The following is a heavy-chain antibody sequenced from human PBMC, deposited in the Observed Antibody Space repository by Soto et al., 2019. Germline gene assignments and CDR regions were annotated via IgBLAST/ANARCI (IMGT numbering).Heavy chain of an antibody. D-gene: IGHD2-2*01. CDR2: INGGGLNT. J-gene: IGHJ4*02. CDR3: VKGSAAARTYYFDC. V-gene: IGHV3-23*01. CDR1: GFTFSSSA. Sequence: PGGSLRLSCAASGFTFSSSAMSWVRQAPGKGLEWVSAINGGGLNTYYADSVKGRFTISRDKSRNSLSLQMSSLRAEDTAVYYCVKGSAAARTYYFDCWGQGTLVTVSS.